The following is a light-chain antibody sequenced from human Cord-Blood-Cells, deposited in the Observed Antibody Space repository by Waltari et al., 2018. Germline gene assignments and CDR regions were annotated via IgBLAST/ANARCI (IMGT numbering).Light chain of an antibody. V-gene: IGLV2-14*01. CDR3: SSYTSSSTWV. J-gene: IGLJ3*02. CDR1: SSDVGGYNY. CDR2: DVS. Sequence: QSALTQPASVSGSPGQSITISCPGTSSDVGGYNYVLWYQQHPGKAPKLMIYDVSNRPSGVSNRFSGSKSGNTASLTISGLQADDEADYYCSSYTSSSTWVFGGGTKLTVL.